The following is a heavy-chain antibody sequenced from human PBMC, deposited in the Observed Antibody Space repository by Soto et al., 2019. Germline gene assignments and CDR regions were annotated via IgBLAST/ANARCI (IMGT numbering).Heavy chain of an antibody. V-gene: IGHV3-7*01. J-gene: IGHJ4*01. D-gene: IGHD6-19*01. CDR2: IKQDGSEK. Sequence: PGGSLRLSCAASGFPFSSYWMSWVRQAPGKGLEWVANIKQDGSEKYYVDSVKGRFTISRDNAKNSLYLQMNSLRAEDTAVYYCASNSSGWYWDYWGQGTLGTVSS. CDR1: GFPFSSYW. CDR3: ASNSSGWYWDY.